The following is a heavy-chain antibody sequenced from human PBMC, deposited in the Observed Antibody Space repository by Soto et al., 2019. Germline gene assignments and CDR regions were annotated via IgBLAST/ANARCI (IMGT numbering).Heavy chain of an antibody. Sequence: PVGSLRLSCAASGFTFSNAWMSWVRQAPGKGLEWVGRIKSKTDGGTTDYAAPVKGRFTISRDDSKNTLYLQMNSLKTEDTAVYYCCPTMVRGVLFDYWGQGTLVTVSS. CDR3: CPTMVRGVLFDY. D-gene: IGHD3-10*01. V-gene: IGHV3-15*01. CDR2: IKSKTDGGTT. CDR1: GFTFSNAW. J-gene: IGHJ4*02.